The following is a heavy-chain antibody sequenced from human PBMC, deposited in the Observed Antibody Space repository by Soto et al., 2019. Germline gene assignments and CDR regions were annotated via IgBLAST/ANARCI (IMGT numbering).Heavy chain of an antibody. V-gene: IGHV4-34*01. CDR2: INHRGST. Sequence: SETLSLTCSVYGESFSGHYWTWIRQPPGKGLEWIGEINHRGSTNYNPSLKSRVTVSVDTSKNQFSLKLTSVTAADTAVYYCARGRVLRFLGSFPQSPYDFWGQGSLVTVSA. CDR1: GESFSGHY. CDR3: ARGRVLRFLGSFPQSPYDF. D-gene: IGHD3-3*01. J-gene: IGHJ4*02.